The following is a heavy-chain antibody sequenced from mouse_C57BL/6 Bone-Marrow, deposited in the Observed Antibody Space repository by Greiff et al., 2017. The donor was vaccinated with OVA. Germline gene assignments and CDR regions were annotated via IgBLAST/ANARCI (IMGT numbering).Heavy chain of an antibody. D-gene: IGHD1-1*01. Sequence: EVNVVESGGGLVQSGRSLRLSCATSGFTFSDFYMEWVRQAPGKGLEWIAASRNKANDYTTEYSASVKGRFIVSRDTSQSILYLQMNALRAEDTAIYYCARDPYYYGSRDWYFDVWGTGTTVTVSS. CDR1: GFTFSDFY. CDR3: ARDPYYYGSRDWYFDV. V-gene: IGHV7-1*01. J-gene: IGHJ1*03. CDR2: SRNKANDYTT.